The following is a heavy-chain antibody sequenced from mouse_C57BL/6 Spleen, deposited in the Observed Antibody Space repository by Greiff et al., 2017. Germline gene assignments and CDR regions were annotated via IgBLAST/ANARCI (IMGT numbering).Heavy chain of an antibody. Sequence: QVQLQQPGAELVRPGSSVKLSCKASGYTFTSYWMDWVKQRPGQGLEWIGNIYPSDSETHYNQKFKDKATLTVDKSSSTAYMQLSSLTSEDSAVYYCARSPNWDGNFDYWGQGTTLTVSS. V-gene: IGHV1-61*01. D-gene: IGHD4-1*02. CDR2: IYPSDSET. CDR3: ARSPNWDGNFDY. CDR1: GYTFTSYW. J-gene: IGHJ2*01.